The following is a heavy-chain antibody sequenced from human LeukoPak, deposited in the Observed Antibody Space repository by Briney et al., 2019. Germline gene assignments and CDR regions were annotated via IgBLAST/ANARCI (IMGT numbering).Heavy chain of an antibody. CDR2: ISSGSSYI. Sequence: PGGSLRLSCAASGFTFSSYSLNWVRQAPGKGLEWVSSISSGSSYIYYADSVKGRFTIPRDNAKNSLYLQMNSLRAEDTAVYYCARESSSGGLDYWGQGTLVTVSS. CDR1: GFTFSSYS. J-gene: IGHJ4*02. D-gene: IGHD6-19*01. V-gene: IGHV3-21*01. CDR3: ARESSSGGLDY.